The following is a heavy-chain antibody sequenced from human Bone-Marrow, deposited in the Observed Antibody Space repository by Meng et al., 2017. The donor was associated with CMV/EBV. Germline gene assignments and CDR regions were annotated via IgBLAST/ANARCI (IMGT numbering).Heavy chain of an antibody. J-gene: IGHJ6*02. Sequence: ASVRDSCKASGYIFISYEIHWVRQAPGQGLEWMGRIIPHNGHTNYAQNLQDRVTLTTETSTTTAYLEVRNLRFDDSAVYFCARGGGRTDLDVWGQGTTVTVSS. D-gene: IGHD1-1*01. CDR3: ARGGGRTDLDV. CDR1: GYIFISYE. V-gene: IGHV1-18*01. CDR2: IIPHNGHT.